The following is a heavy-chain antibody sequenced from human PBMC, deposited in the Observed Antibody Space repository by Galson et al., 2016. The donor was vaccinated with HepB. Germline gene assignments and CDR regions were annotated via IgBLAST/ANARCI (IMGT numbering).Heavy chain of an antibody. Sequence: SLRLSCAASGFTFSDYYMSWLRQAPGRGLEWVSYISGDSSNTIYADSVKGRFTISRDNAKRSLYLQMNSLRAEDTAVYHCAGVGQLAGSGSSDYWGQGTLVTVSS. J-gene: IGHJ4*02. CDR1: GFTFSDYY. CDR2: ISGDSSNT. V-gene: IGHV3-11*06. CDR3: AGVGQLAGSGSSDY. D-gene: IGHD2-2*01.